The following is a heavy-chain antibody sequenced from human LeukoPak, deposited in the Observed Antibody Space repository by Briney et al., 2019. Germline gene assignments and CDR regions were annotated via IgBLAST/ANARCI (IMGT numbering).Heavy chain of an antibody. J-gene: IGHJ4*02. D-gene: IGHD3-10*01. CDR2: IKQDGSEI. V-gene: IGHV3-7*03. CDR1: GFTFSNYW. Sequence: SGGSLRLSCAASGFTFSNYWMSWVRQAPGKGLEWVANIKQDGSEIYYVDSVKGRFTSSRDNSHYSMFLQMNSLRAEDTAVYYCAKMAVPGVRLTIFESWGQGAQVTVSS. CDR3: AKMAVPGVRLTIFES.